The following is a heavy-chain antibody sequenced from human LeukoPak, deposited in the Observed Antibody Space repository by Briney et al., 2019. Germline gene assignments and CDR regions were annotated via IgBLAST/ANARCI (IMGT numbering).Heavy chain of an antibody. CDR2: IYHNGDT. CDR3: ARTARVPNS. CDR1: GASITSSY. V-gene: IGHV4-59*01. D-gene: IGHD2-21*02. J-gene: IGHJ4*02. Sequence: SETLSLTCTLSGASITSSYWSWIRQSPGKEPEWIGYIYHNGDTSSNPSLRGRVTISLDTSKNQFSLRMTSVTAADTAVYYCARTARVPNSWSQGTLVTVSS.